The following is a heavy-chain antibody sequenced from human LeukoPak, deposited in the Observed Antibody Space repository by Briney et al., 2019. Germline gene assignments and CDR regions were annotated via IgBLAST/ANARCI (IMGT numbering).Heavy chain of an antibody. J-gene: IGHJ6*03. CDR1: GFTFSSYE. Sequence: GGSLRLSCAASGFTFSSYEMNWVRQAPGKGLEWVPYISSSGSTIYYADSVKGRFTISRDNAKNSLYLQMNSLRAEGTAVYYCARDGGYCSGGSCSTYYMDVWGKGTTVTISS. CDR2: ISSSGSTI. CDR3: ARDGGYCSGGSCSTYYMDV. V-gene: IGHV3-48*03. D-gene: IGHD2-15*01.